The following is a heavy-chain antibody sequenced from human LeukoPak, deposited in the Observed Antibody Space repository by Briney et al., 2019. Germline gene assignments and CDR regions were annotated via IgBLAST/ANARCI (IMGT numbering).Heavy chain of an antibody. J-gene: IGHJ4*02. V-gene: IGHV3-30*18. CDR2: ISYDGSNK. CDR3: AKVGSGYSSGWTHFDY. CDR1: GFTFSTYG. D-gene: IGHD6-19*01. Sequence: GRSLRLSCAASGFTFSTYGMHWVRQAPGKGLEWVAIISYDGSNKYYADFAKGRFTISRDNSNNTLYLLMNSLRAEDTAVYYCAKVGSGYSSGWTHFDYWGQGTLVTISS.